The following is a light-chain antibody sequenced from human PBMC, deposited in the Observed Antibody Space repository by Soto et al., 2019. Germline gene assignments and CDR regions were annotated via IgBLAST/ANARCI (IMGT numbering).Light chain of an antibody. CDR2: GAS. CDR1: QSVSGSY. Sequence: TQSRGTLAAYKGERATXSCRASQSVSGSYLAWYQQKPGHAPRLLIYGASSRATGIPDRFSGSRSGTDFTLTISRLEPEDFAVYYCHEYGIWPMAIGLGTRMEI. V-gene: IGKV3-20*01. J-gene: IGKJ5*01. CDR3: HEYGIWPMA.